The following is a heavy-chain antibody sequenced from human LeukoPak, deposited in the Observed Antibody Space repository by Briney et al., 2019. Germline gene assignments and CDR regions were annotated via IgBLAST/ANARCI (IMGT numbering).Heavy chain of an antibody. D-gene: IGHD3-16*01. J-gene: IGHJ4*02. V-gene: IGHV1-69*06. CDR3: ATHMTTDYDLDY. CDR1: GGTSSIYA. CDR2: IIPSLGTP. Sequence: ASVKVSCKYSGGTSSIYAISWVRQAPGQGLEWMGGIIPSLGTPYYAQKFQGKVTMTADKSKTTAYMELSGLTSEDTAIYYCATHMTTDYDLDYWGQGTLV.